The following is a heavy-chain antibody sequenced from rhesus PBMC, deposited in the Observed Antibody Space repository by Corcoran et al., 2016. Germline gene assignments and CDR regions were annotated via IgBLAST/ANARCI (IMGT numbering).Heavy chain of an antibody. Sequence: QLQLQESGPGLVKPSETLSVTCAVSGGSISSSYWSWIRQAPRKGLEWLGYIYGSGSSTNYNPSLKSRVTLSVDTSKNPLSLKLSSVTAADTAVYYCARTKTGYSGSFHFDYWGQGVLVTVSS. CDR2: IYGSGSST. D-gene: IGHD6-25*01. CDR3: ARTKTGYSGSFHFDY. J-gene: IGHJ4*01. CDR1: GGSISSSY. V-gene: IGHV4-169*01.